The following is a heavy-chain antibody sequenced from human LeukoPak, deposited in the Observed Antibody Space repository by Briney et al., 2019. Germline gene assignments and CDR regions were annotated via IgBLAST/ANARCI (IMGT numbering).Heavy chain of an antibody. CDR2: IYYSGNT. CDR3: ARSHIVAVTGFAFDI. Sequence: SETLSLTCTVSGGSISSSSYYWGWIRQSPGKGLEWIGSIYYSGNTYYNPSLNSRVTITVDTSKNQFSLQLSSVTAADTTVYYCARSHIVAVTGFAFDIWGQGTLATVSS. CDR1: GGSISSSSYY. D-gene: IGHD2-21*02. V-gene: IGHV4-39*01. J-gene: IGHJ3*02.